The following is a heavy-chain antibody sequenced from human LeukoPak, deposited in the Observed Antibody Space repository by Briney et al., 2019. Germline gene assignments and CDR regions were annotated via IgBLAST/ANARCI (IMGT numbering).Heavy chain of an antibody. D-gene: IGHD3-22*01. V-gene: IGHV1-69*05. Sequence: SVKVSCKASGGTFSSYAISWVRQAPGQGLEWMGGIIPIFGTANYAQKFQGRVTITTDESTSTAYMELRSLRSDDTAVYYCARVTYYYDSSGYGPSYYFDYWGQGTLVTVSS. J-gene: IGHJ4*02. CDR1: GGTFSSYA. CDR2: IIPIFGTA. CDR3: ARVTYYYDSSGYGPSYYFDY.